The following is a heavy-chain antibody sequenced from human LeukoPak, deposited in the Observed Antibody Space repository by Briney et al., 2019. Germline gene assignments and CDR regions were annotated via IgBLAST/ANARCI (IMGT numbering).Heavy chain of an antibody. D-gene: IGHD6-19*01. CDR2: IYSGGST. V-gene: IGHV3-53*01. Sequence: GGSLRLSCAASGFTVSSNYMSWVRQAPGKGLEWVSVIYSGGSTYYAASAKGRFTISRDNSKNTLYLQMNSLGAEDTAVYYCARVYRSGWPSYYWGQGTLVTVSS. CDR3: ARVYRSGWPSYY. CDR1: GFTVSSNY. J-gene: IGHJ4*02.